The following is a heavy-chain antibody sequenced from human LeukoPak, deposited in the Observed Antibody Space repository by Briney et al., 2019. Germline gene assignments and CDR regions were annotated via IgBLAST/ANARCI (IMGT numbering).Heavy chain of an antibody. D-gene: IGHD3-22*01. V-gene: IGHV3-30*03. Sequence: PGRSLRLSCAASGFTFSSYGMNWVRQAPGKGLEWVAVISYDGSNKYYADSVKGRLTISRDNSKNTLFVQMSSLRAVDTAVYYCARGEYYSDTSSYFDYWGQGTLVTVSS. CDR3: ARGEYYSDTSSYFDY. J-gene: IGHJ4*02. CDR2: ISYDGSNK. CDR1: GFTFSSYG.